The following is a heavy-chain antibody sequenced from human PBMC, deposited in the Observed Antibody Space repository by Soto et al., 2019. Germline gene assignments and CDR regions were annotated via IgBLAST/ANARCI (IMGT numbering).Heavy chain of an antibody. D-gene: IGHD3-3*01. CDR2: IYYSGST. J-gene: IGHJ4*02. CDR1: GGSISSYY. V-gene: IGHV4-59*01. CDR3: ASFSPDLSEEGFDY. Sequence: SETLSLTCTVSGGSISSYYWSWIRQPPGKGLEWIGYIYYSGSTNYNPSLKSRVTISVDTSKNQFSLKLSSVTAADTAVYYCASFSPDLSEEGFDYWGQGTLVTVSS.